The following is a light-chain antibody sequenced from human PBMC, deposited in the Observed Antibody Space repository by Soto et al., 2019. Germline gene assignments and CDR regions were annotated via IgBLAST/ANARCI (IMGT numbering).Light chain of an antibody. J-gene: IGKJ2*01. Sequence: IGLTHSPATLSLSPGEIATLSCRSSQSVSSYLAWYQQKPGQAPRLLIYDASNRATGIPARFSGSGSGTDFTLTISSLAPEDFAVYYCQQRSNWPPTFGQGTKVDIK. CDR2: DAS. V-gene: IGKV3-11*01. CDR3: QQRSNWPPT. CDR1: QSVSSY.